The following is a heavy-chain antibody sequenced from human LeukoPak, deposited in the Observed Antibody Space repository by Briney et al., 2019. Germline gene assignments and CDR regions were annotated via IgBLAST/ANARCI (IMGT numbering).Heavy chain of an antibody. J-gene: IGHJ3*02. V-gene: IGHV3-64D*09. CDR3: VKVKEMSTIFDASDI. CDR2: ISNNGGST. CDR1: GFTFSNYA. D-gene: IGHD5-24*01. Sequence: PGGSLRLSCSASGFTFSNYAMCWVRQAPGKRLEYVSAISNNGGSTYNADSVRGRFTISRDNSKNTLYLQMSSLRAEDTAVYYCVKVKEMSTIFDASDIWGQGTMVTVSS.